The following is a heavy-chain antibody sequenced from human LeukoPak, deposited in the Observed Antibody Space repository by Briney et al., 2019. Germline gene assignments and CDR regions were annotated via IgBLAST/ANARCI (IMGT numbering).Heavy chain of an antibody. CDR3: ARQGAYSSAIGMGY. J-gene: IGHJ4*02. CDR1: GYTFNNYY. D-gene: IGHD6-19*01. CDR2: INPSGGGT. V-gene: IGHV1-46*02. Sequence: ASVTVSCKASGYTFNNYYMYWVRQAPGQGLEWMGMINPSGGGTSYAQKFQGRVTMTRDTSTRTVYMEVSSPKPEDTAVYYCARQGAYSSAIGMGYWGQGTLVTVSS.